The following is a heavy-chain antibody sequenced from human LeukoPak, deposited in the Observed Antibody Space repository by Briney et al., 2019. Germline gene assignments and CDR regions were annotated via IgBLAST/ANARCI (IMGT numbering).Heavy chain of an antibody. CDR1: GYTFTGYY. CDR2: INPSSGGS. CDR3: ARGDIVVVPAAGANWFDP. V-gene: IGHV1-2*02. J-gene: IGHJ5*02. D-gene: IGHD2-2*01. Sequence: ASVKVSCKASGYTFTGYYMHWVRQAPGQGLEWMGWINPSSGGSNYAQKFQGRVTMTRDTTISTAYMELSRLTSDDTAVYYCARGDIVVVPAAGANWFDPWGQGTLVTVSS.